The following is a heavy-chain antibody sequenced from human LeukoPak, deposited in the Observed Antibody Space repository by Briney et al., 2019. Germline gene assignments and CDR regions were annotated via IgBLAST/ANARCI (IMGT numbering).Heavy chain of an antibody. V-gene: IGHV3-21*01. J-gene: IGHJ5*02. CDR2: ISSSSSYI. D-gene: IGHD3-3*01. CDR1: GFTFSSYS. CDR3: AREGFVGYDFWSGYYTPGWFDP. Sequence: PGGSLRLSCAASGFTFSSYSMNWVRQAPGKGLEWVSSISSSSSYIYYADSVKGRFTISRDNAKNSLYLQMNSLRAEDTAVYYCAREGFVGYDFWSGYYTPGWFDPWGQGTLVTVSS.